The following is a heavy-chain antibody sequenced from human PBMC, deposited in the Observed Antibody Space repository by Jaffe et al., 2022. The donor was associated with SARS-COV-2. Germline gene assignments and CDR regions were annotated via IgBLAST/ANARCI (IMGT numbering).Heavy chain of an antibody. D-gene: IGHD3-10*01. CDR1: GFTFSSYW. CDR2: IKQDGSEK. J-gene: IGHJ6*03. V-gene: IGHV3-7*01. CDR3: ARVTGGYYNSGRRVYYYYMDV. Sequence: EVQLVESGGGLVQPGGSLRLSCAASGFTFSSYWMSWVRQAPGKGLEWVANIKQDGSEKYYVDSVKGRFTISRDNAKNSLNLRMNSLRTEDTAVYYCARVTGGYYNSGRRVYYYYMDVWGKGTTVTVSS.